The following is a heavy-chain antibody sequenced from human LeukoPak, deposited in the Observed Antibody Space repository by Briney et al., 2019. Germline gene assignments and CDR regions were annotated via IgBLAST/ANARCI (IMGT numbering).Heavy chain of an antibody. CDR3: ARDGDMATHECWYFDL. CDR2: IRAYNGNT. Sequence: ASVKVSCKASGYTFTSYGFSWARQAPGQGLEWMGWIRAYNGNTNYAQKLQDRVTMTTDTFTSTAYMELRSLRSDDTAVYYCARDGDMATHECWYFDLWGRGTLVTVSS. V-gene: IGHV1-18*01. CDR1: GYTFTSYG. D-gene: IGHD5-24*01. J-gene: IGHJ2*01.